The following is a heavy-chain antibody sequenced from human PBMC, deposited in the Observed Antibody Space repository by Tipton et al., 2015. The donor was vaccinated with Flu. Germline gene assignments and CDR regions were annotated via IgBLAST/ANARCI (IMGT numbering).Heavy chain of an antibody. CDR2: IYYSGSI. Sequence: TLSLTCSVSGGSISSGDYCWSWIRQHPGKGLEWIGNIYYSGSIDYNPSLKSRVTISVDTSKNQFSLQLSSVTAADTAVYYCARAGESGSGIYYYHGTDVWGQGTTVTVSS. CDR1: GGSISSGDYC. CDR3: ARAGESGSGIYYYHGTDV. D-gene: IGHD3-10*01. V-gene: IGHV4-31*03. J-gene: IGHJ6*02.